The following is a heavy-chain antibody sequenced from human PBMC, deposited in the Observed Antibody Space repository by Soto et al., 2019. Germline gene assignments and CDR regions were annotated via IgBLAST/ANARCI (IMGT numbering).Heavy chain of an antibody. J-gene: IGHJ6*02. CDR1: GDSITTSGYY. Sequence: QVQLQESGPGLVKPLETLSLTCNVSGDSITTSGYYWDWIRQPPGKRLEWIGSIYSSGRTYNNPSLNSRVTISLDTAKNQIYLKVNSVTAADTAVHDCVRHATDHTAYYYSAMDVWGQGTTVTVSS. V-gene: IGHV4-39*01. D-gene: IGHD2-21*02. CDR3: VRHATDHTAYYYSAMDV. CDR2: IYSSGRT.